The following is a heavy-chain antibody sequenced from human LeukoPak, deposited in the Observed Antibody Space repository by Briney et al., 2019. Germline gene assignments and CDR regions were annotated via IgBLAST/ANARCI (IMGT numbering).Heavy chain of an antibody. D-gene: IGHD1-26*01. Sequence: SETLSLTCTVSGYSISSDYYWGWVRQPPGKGLEWIGSIYHSGSTYYNPSLKSRVTISVDTSKNQFSLKLTSVTAADTAVYYCARAIEVGAMTPFDYWGPGTLVTVSS. CDR1: GYSISSDYY. CDR2: IYHSGST. V-gene: IGHV4-38-2*02. J-gene: IGHJ4*02. CDR3: ARAIEVGAMTPFDY.